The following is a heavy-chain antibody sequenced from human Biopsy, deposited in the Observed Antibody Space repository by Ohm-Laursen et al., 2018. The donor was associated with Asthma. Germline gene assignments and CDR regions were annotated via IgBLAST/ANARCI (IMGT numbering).Heavy chain of an antibody. J-gene: IGHJ6*02. CDR2: IYYSGTT. Sequence: SDTLSLTCSLSSGSGGYMRSGNYYWGWIRQPPGKGLEWIGSIYYSGTTYYNPSIESRVTVSADTSKNQFSLKLSSVTAADTAVYYCVRGSSSWHHGPFHYYYGLDVWGQGTTATVSS. V-gene: IGHV4-39*01. D-gene: IGHD6-13*01. CDR1: SGSGGYMRSGNYY. CDR3: VRGSSSWHHGPFHYYYGLDV.